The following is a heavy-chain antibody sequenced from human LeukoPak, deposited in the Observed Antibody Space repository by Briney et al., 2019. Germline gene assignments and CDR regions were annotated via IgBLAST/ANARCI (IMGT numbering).Heavy chain of an antibody. CDR1: GFTFSSYE. D-gene: IGHD6-13*01. J-gene: IGHJ4*02. Sequence: GGSLRLSCAASGFTFSSYEMNWVRQAPGKGLEWVSYISSSGSTIYYADSVKGRFTISRDNAKNSLYLQMSSLRAEDTAVYYCARDGQQQLVDFDYWGQGTLVTVSS. V-gene: IGHV3-48*03. CDR3: ARDGQQQLVDFDY. CDR2: ISSSGSTI.